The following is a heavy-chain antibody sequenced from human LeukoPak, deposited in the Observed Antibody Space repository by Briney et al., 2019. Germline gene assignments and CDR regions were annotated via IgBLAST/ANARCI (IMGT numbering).Heavy chain of an antibody. Sequence: GGSLRLSCAASGFTFTSYWMSWVRQAPGQGLEWVANIKQDGSEKYYVDSMKGQFTISRDNAKNSLYLQMNNMRAEDTAVYYCARDAPGGGYYGSGSMGDHMDVWGKGTTVTISS. CDR1: GFTFTSYW. D-gene: IGHD3-10*01. J-gene: IGHJ6*03. V-gene: IGHV3-7*01. CDR2: IKQDGSEK. CDR3: ARDAPGGGYYGSGSMGDHMDV.